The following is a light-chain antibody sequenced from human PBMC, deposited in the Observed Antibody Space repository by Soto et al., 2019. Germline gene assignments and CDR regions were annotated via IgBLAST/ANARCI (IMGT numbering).Light chain of an antibody. Sequence: QSVLTQSPSASASPGQSVTISCTGTSSDVGGYDYVSWYQQHPGKAPKLMIYEVTIRPSGVSDRFSGSKSGNTASLTVSGLQAEDEADYYCSSYTGGNPSYVFGTGTKVTVL. CDR1: SSDVGGYDY. V-gene: IGLV2-8*01. CDR3: SSYTGGNPSYV. J-gene: IGLJ1*01. CDR2: EVT.